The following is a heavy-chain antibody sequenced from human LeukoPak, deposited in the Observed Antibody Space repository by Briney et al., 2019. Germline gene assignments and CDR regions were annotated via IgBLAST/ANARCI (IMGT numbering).Heavy chain of an antibody. V-gene: IGHV3-53*01. CDR3: ARGVEEGSLS. CDR2: IYSGGAT. J-gene: IGHJ5*02. Sequence: GGSLRLSCAASGFTVRTNYMGWVRQAPGKGLEWVSVIYSGGATYYADSVKGRFTISRDNSKNTLYLQMNSLRAEDTAVYYCARGVEEGSLSWGQGTLVTVSS. CDR1: GFTVRTNY.